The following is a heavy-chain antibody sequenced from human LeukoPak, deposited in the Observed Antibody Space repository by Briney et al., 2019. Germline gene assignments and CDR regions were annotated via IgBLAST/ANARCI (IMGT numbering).Heavy chain of an antibody. Sequence: GGSLRLSCAASGFTFSSYAMSWVRQAPGKGLEWVSSISGGGGVTYYADSVKGRFTISRDNSRNTVYLQMNSLRAEDTAVYYCAKEPRVATIEIFDYWGQGTLVTVSS. J-gene: IGHJ4*02. CDR2: ISGGGGVT. CDR3: AKEPRVATIEIFDY. CDR1: GFTFSSYA. D-gene: IGHD5-12*01. V-gene: IGHV3-23*01.